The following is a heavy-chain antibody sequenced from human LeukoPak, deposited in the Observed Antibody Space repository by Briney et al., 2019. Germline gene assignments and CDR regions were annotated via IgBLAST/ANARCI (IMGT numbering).Heavy chain of an antibody. CDR3: ARGLITMIVEGAFDI. CDR1: GGTFGSYG. J-gene: IGHJ3*02. V-gene: IGHV1-8*02. Sequence: ASVKVSCKASGGTFGSYGINWVRQATGQGLEWMGWMNPNSGNTGYAQKFQGRVTMTRNTSISTAYMELSSLRSEDTAVYYCARGLITMIVEGAFDIWGQGTMVTVSS. CDR2: MNPNSGNT. D-gene: IGHD3-22*01.